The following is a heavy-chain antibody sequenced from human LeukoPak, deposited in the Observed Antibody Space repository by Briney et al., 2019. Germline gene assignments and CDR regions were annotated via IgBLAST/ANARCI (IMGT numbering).Heavy chain of an antibody. CDR1: GYTFSRFG. V-gene: IGHV1-18*01. Sequence: ASVKVSCKASGYTFSRFGINWVRQAPGQGLEWMAWISANNRNIKYSQRFQGRVTVTTDTFTTTAYLEVRSLTSDDTAVYFCARERGEEGTDYWGQGTLVTVSS. J-gene: IGHJ4*02. CDR3: ARERGEEGTDY. CDR2: ISANNRNI. D-gene: IGHD3-16*01.